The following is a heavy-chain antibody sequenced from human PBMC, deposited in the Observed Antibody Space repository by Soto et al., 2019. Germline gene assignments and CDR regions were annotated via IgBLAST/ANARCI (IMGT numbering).Heavy chain of an antibody. CDR2: IYYSGST. V-gene: IGHV4-31*03. J-gene: IGHJ6*02. Sequence: SETLSLTCTVSGGSISSGVYYWNWIRQHPGKGLEWIGYIYYSGSTYYNPSLKSRVTISVDTSKNQFSLKLSSVTAADTAVYYCARETSSSWYLYYYGMDVWXQGTTVT. D-gene: IGHD6-13*01. CDR1: GGSISSGVYY. CDR3: ARETSSSWYLYYYGMDV.